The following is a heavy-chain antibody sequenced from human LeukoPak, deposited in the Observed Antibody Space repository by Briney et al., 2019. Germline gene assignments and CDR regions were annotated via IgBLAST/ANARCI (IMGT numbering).Heavy chain of an antibody. CDR2: ISWNSGSI. Sequence: GGSLRLSCAASGFTFDDYAMHWVRQAPGKGLEWVSGISWNSGSIGYADSVKGRFTISRDNAKNSLYLQMNSLRAEDMALYYCAAGGYSSGWPHAFDIWAKGQWSPSLQ. CDR1: GFTFDDYA. CDR3: AAGGYSSGWPHAFDI. J-gene: IGHJ3*02. V-gene: IGHV3-9*03. D-gene: IGHD6-19*01.